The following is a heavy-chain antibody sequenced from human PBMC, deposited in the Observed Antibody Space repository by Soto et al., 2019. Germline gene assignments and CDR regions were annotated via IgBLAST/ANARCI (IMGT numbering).Heavy chain of an antibody. V-gene: IGHV1-3*01. CDR3: ARTDCSSTSCYNYYYYGMDV. CDR2: IIPGNGDT. J-gene: IGHJ6*02. Sequence: QVQLVQSGTEVKKPGAPVKVSCKPLGNSFTKYGFNWVRQAPGKGLEWMGWIIPGNGDTNYSQKFRGRVTITGDTTATTAYMELSSLRSEDSAVFYCARTDCSSTSCYNYYYYGMDVWGQGTTVTVSS. D-gene: IGHD2-2*01. CDR1: GNSFTKYG.